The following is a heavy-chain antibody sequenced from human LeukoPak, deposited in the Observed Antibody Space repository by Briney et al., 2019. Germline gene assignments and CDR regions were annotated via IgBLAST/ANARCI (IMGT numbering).Heavy chain of an antibody. D-gene: IGHD3-22*01. J-gene: IGHJ2*01. Sequence: GGSLRLSCAASGFTFSDYYMSWIRQAPGKGLEWVSYISSSGSTIYYADSVKGRFTISRDNAKNSLYLQMNSLRAEDTAVYYCARVRGSMDYYDSSGYRPHTDWYFDLWGRGTLVTVSS. CDR2: ISSSGSTI. CDR3: ARVRGSMDYYDSSGYRPHTDWYFDL. CDR1: GFTFSDYY. V-gene: IGHV3-11*04.